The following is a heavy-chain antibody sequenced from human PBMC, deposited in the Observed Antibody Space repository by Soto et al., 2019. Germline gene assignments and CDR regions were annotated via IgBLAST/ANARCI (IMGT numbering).Heavy chain of an antibody. V-gene: IGHV4-4*07. CDR1: GGSISTYY. CDR2: IYASGST. CDR3: ARGGMVIIPTATAFDY. J-gene: IGHJ4*02. D-gene: IGHD2-2*01. Sequence: PSETLSLTCTVSGGSISTYYWSWIRQPAGKRLEWIGRIYASGSTNYNPSLKSRVTMSVATSKNQFSLKLSSVTAADTAVYYCARGGMVIIPTATAFDYWGQGTLVTVSS.